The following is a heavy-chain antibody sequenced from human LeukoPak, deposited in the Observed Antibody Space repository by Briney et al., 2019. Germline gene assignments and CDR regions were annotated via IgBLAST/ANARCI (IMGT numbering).Heavy chain of an antibody. CDR1: AATFSSYW. D-gene: IGHD6-13*01. Sequence: GGSLRLSCAASAATFSSYWMHRVRQAPGKGLVWVSRINPDGSSTNYADSVKGRFTISRDNVKNTLYLQMNSLRAEDTAVYYCATPGIRDQYDFDSWGQGTLVTVSS. CDR3: ATPGIRDQYDFDS. J-gene: IGHJ4*02. CDR2: INPDGSST. V-gene: IGHV3-74*01.